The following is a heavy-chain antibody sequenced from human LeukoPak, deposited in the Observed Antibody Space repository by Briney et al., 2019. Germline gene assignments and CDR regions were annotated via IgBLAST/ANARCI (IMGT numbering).Heavy chain of an antibody. CDR3: ITEWMEGTVYYDLGYVQH. D-gene: IGHD3-16*01. J-gene: IGHJ1*01. Sequence: GGSLRLLCAASGFPLSNAWLSWVRPAPGKGLELVGRIQSKTDDGTTAYAAPVKGRFSISRDDSINTLSLPLHRLKIEYIAVYYCITEWMEGTVYYDLGYVQHCGEGNLV. CDR2: IQSKTDDGTT. CDR1: GFPLSNAW. V-gene: IGHV3-15*01.